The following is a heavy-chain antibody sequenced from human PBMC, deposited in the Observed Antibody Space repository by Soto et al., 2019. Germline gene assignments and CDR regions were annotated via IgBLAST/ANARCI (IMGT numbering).Heavy chain of an antibody. CDR3: ARDWYSSGDY. CDR1: GFTFSDYW. V-gene: IGHV3-74*01. CDR2: ISKDGSQT. J-gene: IGHJ4*02. D-gene: IGHD6-19*01. Sequence: DVQLVESGGGLFQPGGSLRISCAASGFTFSDYWMHWVRQAPGKGLVWVSRISKDGSQTYYADSVKGRFTISRDNAENTLYMQMNSLRDEDTAVYYCARDWYSSGDYWGQGTLVTVSS.